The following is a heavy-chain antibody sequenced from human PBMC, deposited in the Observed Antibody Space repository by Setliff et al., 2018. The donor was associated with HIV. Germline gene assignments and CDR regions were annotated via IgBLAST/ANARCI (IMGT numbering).Heavy chain of an antibody. J-gene: IGHJ6*03. CDR3: GRTMTYYYLCMDV. CDR2: IYHGGNT. V-gene: IGHV4-4*02. Sequence: LRATLSLTCDVSGGSISSNSWWTWVRQPPGKGLEWIGQIYHGGNTRYNPSLKSRLTMSIDKSKNQVSLELSSVTAADTVVYYCGRTMTYYYLCMDVWGNGTTVTVSS. CDR1: GGSISSNSW.